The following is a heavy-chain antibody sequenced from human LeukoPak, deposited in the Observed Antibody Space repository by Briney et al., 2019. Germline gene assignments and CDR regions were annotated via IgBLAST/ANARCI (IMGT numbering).Heavy chain of an antibody. V-gene: IGHV4-4*02. J-gene: IGHJ3*02. CDR3: ARDPRFTGGYNSAGAFDI. Sequence: SGTLSLTCAVSGGSISSSNWWSWVRQPPGKGLEWIGEIYHSGSTNYNPSLKSRVTISVDTSKNQFSLKLSSVTAADTAVYYCARDPRFTGGYNSAGAFDIWGQGTMVTVSS. D-gene: IGHD5-24*01. CDR1: GGSISSSNW. CDR2: IYHSGST.